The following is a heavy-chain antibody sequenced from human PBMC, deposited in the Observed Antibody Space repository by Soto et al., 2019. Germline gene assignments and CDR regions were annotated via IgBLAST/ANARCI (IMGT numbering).Heavy chain of an antibody. Sequence: SETLSLTCTVSGGSISSYYWSWIRQPPGKGLEWIGYIYYSGSTNYNPSLKSRVTISVDTSKNQFSLKLSSVTAADTAVYYCASCDSSGYPLDYWGQGTLVTVSS. CDR2: IYYSGST. D-gene: IGHD3-22*01. CDR3: ASCDSSGYPLDY. J-gene: IGHJ4*02. CDR1: GGSISSYY. V-gene: IGHV4-59*08.